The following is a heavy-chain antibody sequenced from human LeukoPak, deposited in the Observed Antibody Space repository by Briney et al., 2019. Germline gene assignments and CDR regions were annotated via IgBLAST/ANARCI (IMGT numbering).Heavy chain of an antibody. CDR1: GYTFTSYG. D-gene: IGHD3-22*01. CDR2: ISAYNSNT. CDR3: ARDRGQYYDSSGYSLGY. Sequence: ASVKVSCKASGYTFTSYGISWVRQAPGQGLEWMGWISAYNSNTNYAQKLQGRVTMTTDTSTSTAYMELRSLRSDDTAVYYCARDRGQYYDSSGYSLGYWGQGTLVTVSS. V-gene: IGHV1-18*01. J-gene: IGHJ4*02.